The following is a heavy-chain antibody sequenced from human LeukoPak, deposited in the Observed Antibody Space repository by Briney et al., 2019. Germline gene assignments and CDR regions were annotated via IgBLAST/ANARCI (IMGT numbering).Heavy chain of an antibody. CDR3: AKDGRSWYNYYYYYGMDV. V-gene: IGHV3-23*01. J-gene: IGHJ6*02. D-gene: IGHD6-13*01. CDR2: ISGSGGST. Sequence: GGSLRLSCAASGFTFSSYAMSWVRQAPGKGLEWVSAISGSGGSTHYADSVKGRFTISRDNSKNTLYLQMNSLRAEDTAVYYCAKDGRSWYNYYYYYGMDVWGQGTTVTVSS. CDR1: GFTFSSYA.